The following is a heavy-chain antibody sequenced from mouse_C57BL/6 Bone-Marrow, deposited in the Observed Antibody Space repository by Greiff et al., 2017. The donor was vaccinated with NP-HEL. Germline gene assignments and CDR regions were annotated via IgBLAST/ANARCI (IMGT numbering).Heavy chain of an antibody. CDR3: ASRGYYPWYFDV. Sequence: QVQLQQSGAELARPGASVKLSCKASGYTFTSYGISWVKQRTGQGLEWIGEIYPRSGNTYYNEKFKGKATLTADKSSSTAYMELRSLTSEDSAVYFCASRGYYPWYFDVWGTGTTVTVSS. CDR1: GYTFTSYG. CDR2: IYPRSGNT. J-gene: IGHJ1*03. D-gene: IGHD2-3*01. V-gene: IGHV1-81*01.